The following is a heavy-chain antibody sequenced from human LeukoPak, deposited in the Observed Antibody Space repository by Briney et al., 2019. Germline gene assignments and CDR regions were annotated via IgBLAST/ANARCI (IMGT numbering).Heavy chain of an antibody. CDR3: ARDRRPTYDFWSGYDNWFDP. CDR1: GGSISSGSYY. V-gene: IGHV4-61*02. Sequence: SQTLSLTCTVSGGSISSGSYYWSWIRQPAGKGLEWIGRIYTSGSTNYNPSLKSRVTIPVDTSKNQFSLKLSSVPAADTAVYYCARDRRPTYDFWSGYDNWFDPWGQGTLVTVSS. CDR2: IYTSGST. D-gene: IGHD3-3*01. J-gene: IGHJ5*02.